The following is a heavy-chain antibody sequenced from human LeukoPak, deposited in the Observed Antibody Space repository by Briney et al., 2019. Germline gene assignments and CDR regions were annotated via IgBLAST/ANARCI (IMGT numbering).Heavy chain of an antibody. D-gene: IGHD4-17*01. CDR1: GGSISSYY. V-gene: IGHV4-59*01. Sequence: SETLSLTCTVSGGSISSYYWSWIRQPPGKGLEWIGYIYYSGSTNYNPSLKSRVTISVDTSKNQFSLKLSSLTAADTAVYYCARDEYGDFQGFDYWGQGTRVTVSS. CDR3: ARDEYGDFQGFDY. CDR2: IYYSGST. J-gene: IGHJ4*02.